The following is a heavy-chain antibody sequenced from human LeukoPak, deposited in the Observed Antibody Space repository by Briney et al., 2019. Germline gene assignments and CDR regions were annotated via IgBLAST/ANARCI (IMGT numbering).Heavy chain of an antibody. Sequence: QAGGALRLSCAASGFTFSSYAMSWVRQAPGKGLEWVSAISDSGGSTYYADSVKGRFTISRDNSKNTLYLQMNSLRAEDTAVYYCAKDRDSSGWYVSYYFDYWGQGTLVTVSS. CDR1: GFTFSSYA. CDR3: AKDRDSSGWYVSYYFDY. J-gene: IGHJ4*02. D-gene: IGHD6-19*01. CDR2: ISDSGGST. V-gene: IGHV3-23*01.